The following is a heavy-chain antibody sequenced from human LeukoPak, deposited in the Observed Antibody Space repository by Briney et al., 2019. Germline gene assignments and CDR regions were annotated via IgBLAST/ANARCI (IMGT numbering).Heavy chain of an antibody. CDR3: AKPGRSGDTEYQNMDV. Sequence: GGSLRLFCAASGFSFSTFSMAWVRHAPGKGLEGVANIKPDGSEAYYVDSVKGRFTISRDNAKNSLSLQMNDLRAEDTAVYYCAKPGRSGDTEYQNMDVWGKGITVTVSS. D-gene: IGHD2-21*02. V-gene: IGHV3-7*01. CDR1: GFSFSTFS. CDR2: IKPDGSEA. J-gene: IGHJ6*03.